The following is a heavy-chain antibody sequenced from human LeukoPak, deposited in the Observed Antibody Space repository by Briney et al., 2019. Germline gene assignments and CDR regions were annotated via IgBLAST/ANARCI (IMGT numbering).Heavy chain of an antibody. CDR2: MSGRGDTS. J-gene: IGHJ4*02. Sequence: PGGSLRLSCAASGFTFGTHAMTWVRQAPGKGLEWVPGMSGRGDTSYYADSVKGRFTISRDNSKNTLFLQMNSLRAEDTAVYYCAKLAGIRGWFVYYFDYWGQGTLVTVS. V-gene: IGHV3-23*01. CDR1: GFTFGTHA. CDR3: AKLAGIRGWFVYYFDY. D-gene: IGHD6-19*01.